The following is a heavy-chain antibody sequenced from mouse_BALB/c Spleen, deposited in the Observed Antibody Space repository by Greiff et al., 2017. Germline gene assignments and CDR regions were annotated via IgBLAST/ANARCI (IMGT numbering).Heavy chain of an antibody. Sequence: EVMLVESGGGLVQPGGSRKLSCAASGFTFSSFGMHWVRQAPEKGLEWVAYISSGSSTIYYADTVKGRFTISRDNPKNSLFLQMASLRSEDTAMYNCARWGYGNPYAMDYWGQGTSVTVSS. CDR1: GFTFSSFG. J-gene: IGHJ4*01. CDR3: ARWGYGNPYAMDY. V-gene: IGHV5-17*02. D-gene: IGHD2-10*02. CDR2: ISSGSSTI.